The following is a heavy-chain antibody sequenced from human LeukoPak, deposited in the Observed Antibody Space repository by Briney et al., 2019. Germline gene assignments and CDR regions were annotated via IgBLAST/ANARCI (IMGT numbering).Heavy chain of an antibody. CDR1: GGSISSSSYY. CDR3: ARHLGGGVPATLGWFDP. D-gene: IGHD2-15*01. CDR2: IHYSGST. Sequence: SETLSLPCTVSGGSISSSSYYWAWIRQPPGRGLEWIGSIHYSGSTYYNPSLKSRVTISVDTSMNQFSLKLTSVTAADMAVYSCARHLGGGVPATLGWFDPWGQGTLVTVSS. V-gene: IGHV4-39*01. J-gene: IGHJ5*02.